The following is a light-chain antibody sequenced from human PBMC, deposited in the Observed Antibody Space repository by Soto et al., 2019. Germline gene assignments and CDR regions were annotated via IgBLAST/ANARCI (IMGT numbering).Light chain of an antibody. CDR3: QQLNSYPRT. CDR1: QGISSY. Sequence: DIQLTQSPSFLSASVGDRVTITCRASQGISSYLAWYQQKPGKAPKLLIYAASTLQSGVPSRFSGSGSGTEFTRTISSLQPEDVATYYCQQLNSYPRTFGQGTKVEIK. V-gene: IGKV1-9*01. J-gene: IGKJ1*01. CDR2: AAS.